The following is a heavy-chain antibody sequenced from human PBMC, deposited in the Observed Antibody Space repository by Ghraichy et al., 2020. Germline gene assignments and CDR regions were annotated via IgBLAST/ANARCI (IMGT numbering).Heavy chain of an antibody. CDR3: ARARRDNDDFWSGYFSPYYYYYMDV. CDR1: GFTVSSNY. J-gene: IGHJ6*03. D-gene: IGHD3-3*01. Sequence: GGSLRLSCAASGFTVSSNYMSWVRQAPGKGLEWVSVIYSGGSTYYADSVKGRFTISRDNSKNTLYLQMNSLRAEDTAVYYCARARRDNDDFWSGYFSPYYYYYMDVWGKGTTVTVSS. CDR2: IYSGGST. V-gene: IGHV3-53*01.